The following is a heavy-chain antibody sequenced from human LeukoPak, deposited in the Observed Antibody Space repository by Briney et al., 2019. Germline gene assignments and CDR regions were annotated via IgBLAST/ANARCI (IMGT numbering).Heavy chain of an antibody. V-gene: IGHV3-21*01. CDR3: ARDNGMSNGMDV. J-gene: IGHJ6*02. CDR2: ISSSSSYI. Sequence: TGGSLRLSCAAPGFTFSSYSMNWVRQAPGKGLEWVSSISSSSSYIYYADSVKGRFTISRDNAKNSLYLQMNSLRAEDTAVYYCARDNGMSNGMDVWGQGTTVTVSS. CDR1: GFTFSSYS. D-gene: IGHD1-20*01.